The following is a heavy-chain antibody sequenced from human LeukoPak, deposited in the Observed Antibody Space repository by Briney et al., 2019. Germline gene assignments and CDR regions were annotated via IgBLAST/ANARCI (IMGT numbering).Heavy chain of an antibody. CDR3: ARGSGYEGYYFDY. V-gene: IGHV4-31*03. CDR2: IYYSGST. D-gene: IGHD5-12*01. CDR1: GGSISSGGYY. Sequence: SETLSLTCTVSGGSISSGGYYWSWIRQHPGKGLEWIGYIYYSGSTYYNPSLKSRVTISVDTSKNQFSLKLGSVTAADTAVYYCARGSGYEGYYFDYWGQGTLVTVSS. J-gene: IGHJ4*02.